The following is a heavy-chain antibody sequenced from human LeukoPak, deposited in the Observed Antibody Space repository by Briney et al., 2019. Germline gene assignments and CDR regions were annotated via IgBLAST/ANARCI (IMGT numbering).Heavy chain of an antibody. CDR1: GYSISSGHY. J-gene: IGHJ6*03. Sequence: SETLSLTCAVSGYSISSGHYWGWIRQPPGKGLEWIGSIYHSGSTYYNPSLKSRVTISVDTSKNQFSLKLSSVTAADTAVYYCARVVPAAMNYYYYYMDVWGKGTTVTVSS. CDR3: ARVVPAAMNYYYYYMDV. D-gene: IGHD2-2*01. CDR2: IYHSGST. V-gene: IGHV4-38-2*01.